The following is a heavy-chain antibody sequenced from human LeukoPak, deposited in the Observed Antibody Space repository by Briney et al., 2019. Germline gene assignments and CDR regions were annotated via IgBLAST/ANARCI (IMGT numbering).Heavy chain of an antibody. D-gene: IGHD3-3*01. J-gene: IGHJ4*02. Sequence: EASVKVSCKASGGTFSSYAISWVRQAPGQGLEWMGGIIPIFGTANYAQKFQGRVTITADESTSTAYMELSSLRSEDTAVYYCARGGTDVFGVAQPFDYWGQGTLVTVSS. V-gene: IGHV1-69*13. CDR3: ARGGTDVFGVAQPFDY. CDR2: IIPIFGTA. CDR1: GGTFSSYA.